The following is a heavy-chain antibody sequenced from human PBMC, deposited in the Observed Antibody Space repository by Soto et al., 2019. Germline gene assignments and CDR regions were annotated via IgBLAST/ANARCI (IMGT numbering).Heavy chain of an antibody. CDR1: GFTFSSYA. CDR2: ISYDGSNK. Sequence: QVQLVESGGGVVQPGRSLRLSXAASGFTFSSYAMHWVRQAPGKGLEGVAVISYDGSNKYYADSVKGRFTIPRDNSKNTLYLQMNSLRPEDTAVYDCARPLWRDDYNWGYFDLWGRGTLITVSS. D-gene: IGHD4-4*01. V-gene: IGHV3-30-3*01. CDR3: ARPLWRDDYNWGYFDL. J-gene: IGHJ2*01.